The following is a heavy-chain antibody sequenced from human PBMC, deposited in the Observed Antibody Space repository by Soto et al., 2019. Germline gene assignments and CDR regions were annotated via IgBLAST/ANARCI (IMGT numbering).Heavy chain of an antibody. CDR2: ITGSAGST. V-gene: IGHV3-23*01. CDR3: AKDRNRWLRFDLGY. CDR1: GFTFSSYA. Sequence: EVQLLESGGGLIQRGGSLRLSCAASGFTFSSYAMSWVRQAPGKGLDGVSSITGSAGSTYYADSVKGRFTISRDNSKNTLYLQMNSLRAEDTAVYYCAKDRNRWLRFDLGYWGQGTLVTVSS. J-gene: IGHJ4*02. D-gene: IGHD5-12*01.